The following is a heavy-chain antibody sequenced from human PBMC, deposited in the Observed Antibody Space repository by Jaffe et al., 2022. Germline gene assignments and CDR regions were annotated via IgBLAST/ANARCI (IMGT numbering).Heavy chain of an antibody. CDR1: GYTFTGYY. D-gene: IGHD3-22*01. CDR3: ARVRGPTYYYDSSGYYAFDY. V-gene: IGHV1-2*02. CDR2: INPNSGGT. Sequence: QVQLVQSGAEVKKPGASVKVSCKASGYTFTGYYMHWVRQAPGQGLEWMGWINPNSGGTNYAQKFQGRVTMTRDTSISTAYMELSRLRSDDTAVYYCARVRGPTYYYDSSGYYAFDYWGQGTLVTVSS. J-gene: IGHJ4*02.